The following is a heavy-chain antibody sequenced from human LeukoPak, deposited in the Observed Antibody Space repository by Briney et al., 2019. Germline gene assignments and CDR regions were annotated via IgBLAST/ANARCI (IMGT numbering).Heavy chain of an antibody. CDR3: ARRIVVTRGFDY. V-gene: IGHV4-39*01. J-gene: IGHJ4*02. Sequence: SETLSLTCTVSGGSISSSSYYWGWIRQPPEKGLEWIGSIYYSGSTYYNPSLKSRVTISVDTSKNQFSLKLSSVTAADTAVYYCARRIVVTRGFDYWGQGTLVTVSS. CDR2: IYYSGST. CDR1: GGSISSSSYY. D-gene: IGHD4-23*01.